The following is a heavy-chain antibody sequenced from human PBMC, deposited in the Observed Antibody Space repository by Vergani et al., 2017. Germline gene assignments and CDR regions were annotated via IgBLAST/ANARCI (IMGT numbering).Heavy chain of an antibody. J-gene: IGHJ4*02. CDR2: IRHDGIT. V-gene: IGHV4-34*01. CDR1: GGSFNDYW. Sequence: QAQLQQWGAGLLKPSETLSLTCAIYGGSFNDYWWTWIRQPPGNGLEWIGEIRHDGITHYSPSLKSRVTISIDTSTPQFSLNLRSVTAADTAVYYCAREGYCTNGVCFTLFDVWGQGALVTFSS. D-gene: IGHD2-8*01. CDR3: AREGYCTNGVCFTLFDV.